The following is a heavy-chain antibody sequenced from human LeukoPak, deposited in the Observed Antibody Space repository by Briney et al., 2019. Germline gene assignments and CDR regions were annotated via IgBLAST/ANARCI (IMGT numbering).Heavy chain of an antibody. CDR3: ARGRRPGNGIAAAGRVWFDP. J-gene: IGHJ5*02. CDR2: IYHSGST. D-gene: IGHD6-13*01. V-gene: IGHV4-38-2*02. Sequence: SETLSLTCTVSGYSISSGYYWGWIRQPPGKGLEWIGSIYHSGSTYYNPPLKSRVTISVDTSKNQFSLKLSSVTAADTAVYYCARGRRPGNGIAAAGRVWFDPWGQGTLVTVSS. CDR1: GYSISSGYY.